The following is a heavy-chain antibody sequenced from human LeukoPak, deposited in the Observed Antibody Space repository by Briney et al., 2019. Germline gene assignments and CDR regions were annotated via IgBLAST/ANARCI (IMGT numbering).Heavy chain of an antibody. D-gene: IGHD1-26*01. V-gene: IGHV1-69*06. CDR2: IIPIFGTA. J-gene: IGHJ3*02. CDR1: GGTFSSYV. Sequence: RASVKVSCKASGGTFSSYVISCVRQAPGQGLEWMGGIIPIFGTANYAQKFQGRVTITADKSTSIAYMELSSLRSEDTAVYYCARGRYSGSYRNHGLDAFDMWGQGTMVTVSS. CDR3: ARGRYSGSYRNHGLDAFDM.